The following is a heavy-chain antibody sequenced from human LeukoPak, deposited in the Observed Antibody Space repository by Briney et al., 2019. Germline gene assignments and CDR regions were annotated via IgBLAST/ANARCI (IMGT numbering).Heavy chain of an antibody. CDR3: ARDRVAVAAPFYY. V-gene: IGHV1-2*02. Sequence: GASVKVSCKASGYTFTGYYMHWVRQAPGQGLEWMGWINPNSGGTNYAQKFQGRVTMTRDTSISTAYMELSRLRSDDTAVYYCARDRVAVAAPFYYWSQGTLVTVSS. J-gene: IGHJ4*02. CDR2: INPNSGGT. D-gene: IGHD6-19*01. CDR1: GYTFTGYY.